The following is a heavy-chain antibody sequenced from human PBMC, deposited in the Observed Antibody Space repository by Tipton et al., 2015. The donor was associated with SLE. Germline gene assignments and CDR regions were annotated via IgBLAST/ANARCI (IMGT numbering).Heavy chain of an antibody. Sequence: GLVKPSQTLSLTCAISGDSVSSNSAAWNWIRQSPSRGLEWLGRTYYRTKWYNDYAVSVKSRITINPDTSKNQFSLQLNSVTPEDTAVYYCARAHDSSGSTLFDYWGQGTLVTVSS. D-gene: IGHD3-22*01. V-gene: IGHV6-1*01. CDR3: ARAHDSSGSTLFDY. CDR2: TYYRTKWYN. CDR1: GDSVSSNSAA. J-gene: IGHJ4*02.